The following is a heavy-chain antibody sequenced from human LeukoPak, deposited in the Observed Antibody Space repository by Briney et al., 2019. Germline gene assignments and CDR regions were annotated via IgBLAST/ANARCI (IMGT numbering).Heavy chain of an antibody. D-gene: IGHD3-9*01. V-gene: IGHV4-31*01. Sequence: SETLSLTCTVSGGSISSGGYYWSWIRQHPGKGLEWIGYIYYSGSTYYNPSLKSPITISVDTSKNQFSLTLSSVTAADTAVYYCARGSSGYFDWLLNWYFDLWGRGTLVTVSS. J-gene: IGHJ2*01. CDR1: GGSISSGGYY. CDR2: IYYSGST. CDR3: ARGSSGYFDWLLNWYFDL.